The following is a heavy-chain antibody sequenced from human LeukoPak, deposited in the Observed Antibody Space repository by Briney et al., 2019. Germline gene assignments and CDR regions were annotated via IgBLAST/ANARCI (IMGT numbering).Heavy chain of an antibody. CDR3: TRARGGYTSGIDY. J-gene: IGHJ4*02. CDR1: GFNFGDYA. Sequence: GGSLRLSCIGSGFNFGDYAMTWVRQAPGKGLEWVGFIRSKGFGATTESVASVKGRFSISRDDSKTIAYLQMNSLKAEDTAIYYCTRARGGYTSGIDYWGQGTLVTVSS. D-gene: IGHD6-19*01. V-gene: IGHV3-49*04. CDR2: IRSKGFGATT.